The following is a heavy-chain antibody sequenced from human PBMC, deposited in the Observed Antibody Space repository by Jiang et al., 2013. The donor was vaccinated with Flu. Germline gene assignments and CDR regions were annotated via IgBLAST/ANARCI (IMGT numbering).Heavy chain of an antibody. Sequence: QLVESGGGLVKPGGSLRLSCADSGFTFSSYSMNWVRQAPGKGLEWVSSVTSSSSHIYYADSVKGRFTISRDNAKNSLYLQMNSLRAEDTAVYYCARDLGDYADYWGQGTLVTVSS. J-gene: IGHJ4*02. V-gene: IGHV3-21*01. CDR1: GFTFSSYS. CDR2: VTSSSSHI. D-gene: IGHD4-17*01. CDR3: ARDLGDYADY.